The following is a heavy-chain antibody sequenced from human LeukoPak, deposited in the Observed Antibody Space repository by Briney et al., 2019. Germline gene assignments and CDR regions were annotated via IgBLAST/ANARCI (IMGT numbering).Heavy chain of an antibody. Sequence: GASVKVSCKASGYTFTDYYMHWVRQAPGQGLEWMGWINPNSGGTNYAQKFQGRVTMTRDTSISTAYMELSRLRSDDTAVYYCARDGNGRKGWFDPWGQGTLVTVSS. D-gene: IGHD1-26*01. V-gene: IGHV1-2*02. CDR3: ARDGNGRKGWFDP. CDR2: INPNSGGT. CDR1: GYTFTDYY. J-gene: IGHJ5*02.